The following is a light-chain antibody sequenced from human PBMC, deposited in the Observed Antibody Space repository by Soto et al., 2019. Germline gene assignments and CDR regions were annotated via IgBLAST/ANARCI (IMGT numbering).Light chain of an antibody. V-gene: IGKV1-5*01. Sequence: IKVTMSPATLSASKKDRVTITCRASQSISSWLAWYQQKPGKAPKFLIYDASTLESGVPSRFSGGGSGTEFTLTISSLHPDDFATYFCQHYNSYSFGGGTKVDIK. CDR3: QHYNSYS. J-gene: IGKJ4*01. CDR2: DAS. CDR1: QSISSW.